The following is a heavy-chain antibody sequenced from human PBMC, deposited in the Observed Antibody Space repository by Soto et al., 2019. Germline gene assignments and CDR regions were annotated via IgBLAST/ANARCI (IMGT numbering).Heavy chain of an antibody. CDR2: TYSTGGST. V-gene: IGHV3-64D*08. CDR3: VRALWGFES. D-gene: IGHD3-16*01. Sequence: EVQLVESGGGLVQPGGSLRLSCSASGFTISSYAMPWDRQAPGKGLESVSVTYSTGGSTHYADSVRGRFTISTDNSKNALNLQMSSLSAEDTAVYYCVRALWGFESWGQGTLVTVSS. J-gene: IGHJ4*02. CDR1: GFTISSYA.